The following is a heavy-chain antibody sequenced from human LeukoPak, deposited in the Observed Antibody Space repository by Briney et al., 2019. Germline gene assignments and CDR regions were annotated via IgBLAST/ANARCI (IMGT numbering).Heavy chain of an antibody. D-gene: IGHD1-1*01. CDR1: GFTFSGSA. CDR2: IRSEANSYAT. Sequence: GGSLRLSCAASGFTFSGSAMHWVRQASGKGLEWVGRIRSEANSYATAYAGSVKGRFTISRGDSKKELCLQMNSLKTVDTAVYYCTRLWGYTSGLDYWGQGPLVTVSS. J-gene: IGHJ4*02. V-gene: IGHV3-73*01. CDR3: TRLWGYTSGLDY.